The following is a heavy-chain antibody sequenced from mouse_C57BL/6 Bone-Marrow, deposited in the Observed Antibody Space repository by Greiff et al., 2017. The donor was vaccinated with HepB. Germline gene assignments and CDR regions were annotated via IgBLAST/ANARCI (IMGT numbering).Heavy chain of an antibody. CDR3: TRPYGSSYGYFDV. V-gene: IGHV1-15*01. Sequence: QVQLQHSGAELVRPGASVTLSCKASGYTFTDYEMHWVKQTPVHGLEWIGAIDPETGGTAYNQKFKGKAILTADKSSSTAYMELRSLTSEDSAVYYCTRPYGSSYGYFDVWGTGTTVTVSS. CDR1: GYTFTDYE. CDR2: IDPETGGT. J-gene: IGHJ1*03. D-gene: IGHD1-1*01.